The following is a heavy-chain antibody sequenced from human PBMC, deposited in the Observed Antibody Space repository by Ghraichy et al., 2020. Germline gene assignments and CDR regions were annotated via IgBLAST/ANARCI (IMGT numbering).Heavy chain of an antibody. Sequence: GGSLRLSCAASGFTFSDYYMSWIRQAPGKGLEWVSYISSSSYTNYADSVKGRFTISRDNAKNSLYLQMNSLRAEDTAVYYCARDNVGVPNWFDPWGQGTLVTVSS. V-gene: IGHV3-11*06. CDR1: GFTFSDYY. J-gene: IGHJ5*02. D-gene: IGHD2-8*01. CDR3: ARDNVGVPNWFDP. CDR2: ISSSSYT.